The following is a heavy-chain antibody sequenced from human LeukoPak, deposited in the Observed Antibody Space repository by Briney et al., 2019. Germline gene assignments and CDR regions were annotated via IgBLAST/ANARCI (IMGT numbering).Heavy chain of an antibody. J-gene: IGHJ4*02. V-gene: IGHV1-2*02. CDR3: ATYTLSQFWSGYYPFDY. D-gene: IGHD3-3*01. Sequence: PRASVKVSCKASGYTFTGYYMHWVRQAPGQGLEWMGWINPNSGGTNYAQKFQGRVTMTRDTSISTAYMELSSLSSEDTAVYYCATYTLSQFWSGYYPFDYWGQGTLVSVSS. CDR2: INPNSGGT. CDR1: GYTFTGYY.